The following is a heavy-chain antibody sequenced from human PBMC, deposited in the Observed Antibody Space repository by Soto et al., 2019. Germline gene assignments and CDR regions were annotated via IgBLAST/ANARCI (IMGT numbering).Heavy chain of an antibody. Sequence: GESLKISCNGSGYIFTSYWIGWVRQMPGKGLEWMGIIYPGDSITTYSPSFQGLVTISADKSISTAYLQWSSLKASDTAMYYCARAPGMADFDYWGQGTLVTVSS. CDR2: IYPGDSIT. CDR1: GYIFTSYW. D-gene: IGHD5-18*01. CDR3: ARAPGMADFDY. J-gene: IGHJ4*02. V-gene: IGHV5-51*01.